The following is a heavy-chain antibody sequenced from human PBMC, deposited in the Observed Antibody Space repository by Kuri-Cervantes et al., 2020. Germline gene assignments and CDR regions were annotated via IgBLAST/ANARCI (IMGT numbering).Heavy chain of an antibody. J-gene: IGHJ6*03. CDR3: ARAGRGDSSSWFSSYYYYYMDV. V-gene: IGHV3-21*01. CDR2: ISSSSSYI. CDR1: GFTFSSYS. Sequence: GESLKISCAASGFTFSSYSMNWVRQAPGKGLEWVSSISSSSSYIYYADSVKGRFTISRDNAKNSLYLQMNSLRAEDTAVYFCARAGRGDSSSWFSSYYYYYMDVWGKGTTVTVSS. D-gene: IGHD6-13*01.